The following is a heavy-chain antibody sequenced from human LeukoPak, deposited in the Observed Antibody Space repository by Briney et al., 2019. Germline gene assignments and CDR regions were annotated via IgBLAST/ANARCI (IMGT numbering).Heavy chain of an antibody. V-gene: IGHV4-39*01. J-gene: IGHJ5*02. CDR2: IYYSGST. CDR1: GGSISSSSYY. CDR3: ARLTIFGVVQGMPS. D-gene: IGHD3-3*01. Sequence: SETLSLTCTVSGGSISSSSYYWGWIRQPPGKGLEWIGSIYYSGSTYYNPSLKSRVTISVDTSKNQFSLKLSSVTAADTAVYYCARLTIFGVVQGMPSWGQGTLVTVSS.